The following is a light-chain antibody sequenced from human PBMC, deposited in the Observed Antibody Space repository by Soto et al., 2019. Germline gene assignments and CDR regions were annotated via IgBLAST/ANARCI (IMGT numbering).Light chain of an antibody. J-gene: IGKJ2*01. V-gene: IGKV3-20*01. CDR1: QSVGSTY. CDR3: HHFGSSRHT. Sequence: EIVMTQSPATLSVSPGERATLSCRASQSVGSTYLAWYRHKPGQAPRLLIYGASSRAAGIPDRFSGSGSGTDFTLTISRLEPEDFAVYYCHHFGSSRHTFGQGTKVDIK. CDR2: GAS.